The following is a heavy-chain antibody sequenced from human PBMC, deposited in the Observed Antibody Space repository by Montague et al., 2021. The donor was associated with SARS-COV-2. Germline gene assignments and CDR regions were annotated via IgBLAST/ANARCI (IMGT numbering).Heavy chain of an antibody. CDR3: ARCDPQTLTLIWSCGNSGRDY. D-gene: IGHD4-23*01. CDR2: INHSGTTNY. V-gene: IGHV4-34*01. J-gene: IGHJ4*02. Sequence: SETLSLTCAVYGGSFSGYYWTWIRQSPGKGLEWIAEINHSGTTNYNFNPSLRTPVTISMYTSQSHLSLKLTSVTAADTAVYYCARCDPQTLTLIWSCGNSGRDYWGQGTLVTVSS. CDR1: GGSFSGYY.